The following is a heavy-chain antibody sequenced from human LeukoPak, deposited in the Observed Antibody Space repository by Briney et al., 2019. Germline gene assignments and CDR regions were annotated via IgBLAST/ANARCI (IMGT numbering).Heavy chain of an antibody. Sequence: SETLSLTCTVSGGSISSYYWSWIRQPAGKGLEWIGRIYTSGSTNYNPSLKSRVTMSVDTYKHQFSLKLSSVTAADTAVYYCARVGIAAAADYWGQGTLVTVSS. D-gene: IGHD6-13*01. CDR2: IYTSGST. V-gene: IGHV4-4*07. CDR3: ARVGIAAAADY. J-gene: IGHJ4*02. CDR1: GGSISSYY.